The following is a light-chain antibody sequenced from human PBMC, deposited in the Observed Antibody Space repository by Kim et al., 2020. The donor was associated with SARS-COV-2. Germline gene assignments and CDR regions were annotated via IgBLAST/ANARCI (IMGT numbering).Light chain of an antibody. CDR3: QQYDNIPPLT. CDR2: DAS. J-gene: IGKJ4*01. CDR1: HDISIF. V-gene: IGKV1-33*01. Sequence: DIQMTQSPPSLSASVGDRVTITCQASHDISIFLNWYQQKPGKAPKLLIYDASNLETGVPSRFTGSGSGTEFTFTISSLQAEDIGTYYCQQYDNIPPLTFGGGTKVDIK.